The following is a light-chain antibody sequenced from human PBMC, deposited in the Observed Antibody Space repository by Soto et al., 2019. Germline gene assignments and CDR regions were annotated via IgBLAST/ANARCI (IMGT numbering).Light chain of an antibody. CDR2: GAS. V-gene: IGKV3-20*01. J-gene: IGKJ1*01. CDR3: QQYGSSSWT. Sequence: EIVLTQSTGTLSLSPGERATLSCRASHGVISSYLAWYQQRPGQAPRLLIYGASSRATGIPDRFSGSGSGTEFTLTISRLEPEDFAVYYCQQYGSSSWTFGQGTKVDIK. CDR1: HGVISSY.